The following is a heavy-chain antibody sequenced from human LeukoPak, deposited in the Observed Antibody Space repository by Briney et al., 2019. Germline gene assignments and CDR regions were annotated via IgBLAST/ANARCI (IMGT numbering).Heavy chain of an antibody. D-gene: IGHD3-22*01. CDR2: IRYDGSNK. J-gene: IGHJ4*02. CDR3: ATLSWLSSGYDY. Sequence: QSGGSLRLSCAASGFTFSSYGMHWVRQAPGKGLEWVAFIRYDGSNKYYADSVKGRFTISRDNSKNTLYLQVNSLRAEDTAVYYCATLSWLSSGYDYWGQGTLVTVSS. CDR1: GFTFSSYG. V-gene: IGHV3-30*02.